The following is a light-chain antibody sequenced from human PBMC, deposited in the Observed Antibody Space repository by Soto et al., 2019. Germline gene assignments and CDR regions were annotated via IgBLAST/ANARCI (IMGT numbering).Light chain of an antibody. CDR2: AAS. Sequence: DIQMTQSPSTLSGSVGDRVTITCRASQTISSLLAWYQQKPGKAPKLLIYAASSLQSGVPSRFSGSGSGTYFTLTISSLQPEDIATYYCQQYTNTNNPWMFGQGTKVDI. J-gene: IGKJ1*01. CDR3: QQYTNTNNPWM. V-gene: IGKV1-5*01. CDR1: QTISSL.